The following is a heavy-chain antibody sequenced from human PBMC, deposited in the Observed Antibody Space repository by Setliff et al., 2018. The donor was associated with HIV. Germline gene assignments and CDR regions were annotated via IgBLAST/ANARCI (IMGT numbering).Heavy chain of an antibody. Sequence: PSETLSLTCAVSGGSISSNWWSWVRQSPGKGLEWIGEIYHSGSTHYNPSLQSRVTISVDKSKNQLSLKLSSVTAADTAVYYCARQGYYYDNSGYFTIWGQGTLVTVS. D-gene: IGHD3-22*01. V-gene: IGHV4-4*02. CDR1: GGSISSNW. J-gene: IGHJ4*02. CDR3: ARQGYYYDNSGYFTI. CDR2: IYHSGST.